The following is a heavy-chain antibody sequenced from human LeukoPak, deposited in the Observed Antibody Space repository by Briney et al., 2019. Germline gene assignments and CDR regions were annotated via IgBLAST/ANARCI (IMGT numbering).Heavy chain of an antibody. V-gene: IGHV1-46*01. J-gene: IGHJ6*03. Sequence: ASVKVSCKASGYTFTSYYMHWVRQAPGQGLEWMGIINPSGGSTSYAQKFQGRVTMTRDTSTSTVYMELSSLRSEDSAVYYCARGPAYSNYGASYYYYMGVWGKGTTVTVSS. CDR2: INPSGGST. CDR1: GYTFTSYY. D-gene: IGHD4-11*01. CDR3: ARGPAYSNYGASYYYYMGV.